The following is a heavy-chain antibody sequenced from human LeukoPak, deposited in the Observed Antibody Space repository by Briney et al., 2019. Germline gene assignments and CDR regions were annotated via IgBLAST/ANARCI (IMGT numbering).Heavy chain of an antibody. J-gene: IGHJ6*02. D-gene: IGHD3-3*01. CDR2: IYYSGST. V-gene: IGHV4-59*06. CDR1: GGSISSYY. CDR3: ASALTYDFWSGYYDGGEYYYGMDV. Sequence: SETLSLTCTVSGGSISSYYWSWIRQHPGKGLEWIGYIYYSGSTYYNPSLKSRVTISVDTSKNQFSLKLSSVTAADTAVYYCASALTYDFWSGYYDGGEYYYGMDVWGQGTTVTVSS.